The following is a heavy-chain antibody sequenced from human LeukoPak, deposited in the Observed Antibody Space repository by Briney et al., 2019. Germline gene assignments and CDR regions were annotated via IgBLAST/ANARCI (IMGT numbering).Heavy chain of an antibody. CDR1: GGSFSGYY. J-gene: IGHJ4*02. CDR2: INHSGST. V-gene: IGHV4-34*01. CDR3: ARGETRDIVVVPAATHFDY. D-gene: IGHD2-2*01. Sequence: SETLSLTCAVYGGSFSGYYWSWIRQPPGKGLEWIGEINHSGSTNYNPSLKSRVTISVDTSKNQFSLKLSSVTAADTAVYYCARGETRDIVVVPAATHFDYWGQGTLVTVSS.